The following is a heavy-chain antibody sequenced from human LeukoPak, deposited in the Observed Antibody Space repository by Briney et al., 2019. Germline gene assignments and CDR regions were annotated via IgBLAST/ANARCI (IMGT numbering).Heavy chain of an antibody. CDR3: AVATVTTTLAFQH. J-gene: IGHJ1*01. V-gene: IGHV4-39*01. CDR2: IYYSGST. Sequence: SETLSLTCTVSGGSISSSSYYWGWIRQPPGQGLERIGSIYYSGSTYYNPSLKSRVTISVDTSKNQFSLKLSSVTAADTAVYYCAVATVTTTLAFQHWGQGTLVTVSS. D-gene: IGHD4-17*01. CDR1: GGSISSSSYY.